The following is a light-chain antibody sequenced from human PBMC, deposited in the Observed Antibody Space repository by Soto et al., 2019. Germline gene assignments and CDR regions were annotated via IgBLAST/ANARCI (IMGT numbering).Light chain of an antibody. J-gene: IGKJ1*01. V-gene: IGKV3-20*01. CDR3: QQRGSRPPWT. Sequence: EIVLTQSPGTLSLSPVERAALSCMASQSVSTRSLAWYQHKPGQAPRLLISGASSRAADIPDRFSGSGSGTDFTLTIIRLEPEDFAVYFCQQRGSRPPWTFGQGTKVDIK. CDR1: QSVSTRS. CDR2: GAS.